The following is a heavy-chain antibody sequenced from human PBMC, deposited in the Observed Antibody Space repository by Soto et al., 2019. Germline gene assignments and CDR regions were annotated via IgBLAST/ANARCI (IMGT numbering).Heavy chain of an antibody. D-gene: IGHD3-3*01. Sequence: ASVKVSCKASGYTFTSYGISWVRQAPGQGLEWMGWISAYNGNANYAQKLQGRATMTSNTSTSTAYMELSSLRSEDTAVYYCASPQRYYDFWSGYFIGDYYGMDVWGQGTTVTVS. CDR3: ASPQRYYDFWSGYFIGDYYGMDV. J-gene: IGHJ6*02. V-gene: IGHV1-18*04. CDR1: GYTFTSYG. CDR2: ISAYNGNA.